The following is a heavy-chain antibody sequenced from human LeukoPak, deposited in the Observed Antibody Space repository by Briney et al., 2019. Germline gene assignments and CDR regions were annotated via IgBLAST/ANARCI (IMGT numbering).Heavy chain of an antibody. CDR3: ARARGGIQLWLRY. J-gene: IGHJ4*02. D-gene: IGHD5-18*01. Sequence: GGSLRLSCAASGFTVSSNYMSWVRQAPGKGLEWVSVIYSGGSTYYADPVKGRFTISRDNSKNTLYLQMNSLRAEDTAVYYCARARGGIQLWLRYWGQGTLVTVSS. CDR1: GFTVSSNY. CDR2: IYSGGST. V-gene: IGHV3-66*01.